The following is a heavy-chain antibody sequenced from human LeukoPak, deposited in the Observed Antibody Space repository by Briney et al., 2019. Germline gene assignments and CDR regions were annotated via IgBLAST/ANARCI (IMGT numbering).Heavy chain of an antibody. CDR2: IYYSGGT. J-gene: IGHJ4*02. CDR3: ARYRRSEDYDWGRDFEY. V-gene: IGHV4-31*03. D-gene: IGHD3-16*01. Sequence: SETLSLTCTVSGASISSDYYWGWIRQPPGKGLEWIGYIYYSGGTYYNPSLKSRVSISVDTSKNQFSLRLSSVTAADTAVYYCARYRRSEDYDWGRDFEYWGQGTLVTVSS. CDR1: GASISSDYY.